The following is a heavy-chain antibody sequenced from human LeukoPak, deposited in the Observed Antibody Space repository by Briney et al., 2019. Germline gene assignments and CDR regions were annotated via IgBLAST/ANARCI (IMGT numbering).Heavy chain of an antibody. Sequence: ASVKVSCKASGYTFTSYYMHWVRQAPGQGLEWMGITNPSGGSTSYAQKFQGRVTMTRDTSTSTVYMELSSLRSEDTAVYYCARVGGYCSSTSCRKFGVDYWGQGTLVTVSS. V-gene: IGHV1-46*01. CDR1: GYTFTSYY. CDR2: TNPSGGST. CDR3: ARVGGYCSSTSCRKFGVDY. J-gene: IGHJ4*02. D-gene: IGHD2-2*03.